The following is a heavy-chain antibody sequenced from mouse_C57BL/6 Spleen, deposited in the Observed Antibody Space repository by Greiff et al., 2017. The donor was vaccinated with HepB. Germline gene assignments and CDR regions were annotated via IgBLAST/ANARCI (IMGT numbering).Heavy chain of an antibody. CDR1: GYTFTSYW. Sequence: VQLQQPGAELVKPGASVKMSCKASGYTFTSYWITWVKQRPGQGLEWIGDIYPGSGSTNYNEKFKSKATLTVDTSSSTAYMQLSSLTSEDSAVYYCAREDYGSSYGWDRVWGQGTTLTVSS. CDR3: AREDYGSSYGWDRV. CDR2: IYPGSGST. J-gene: IGHJ2*01. V-gene: IGHV1-55*01. D-gene: IGHD1-1*01.